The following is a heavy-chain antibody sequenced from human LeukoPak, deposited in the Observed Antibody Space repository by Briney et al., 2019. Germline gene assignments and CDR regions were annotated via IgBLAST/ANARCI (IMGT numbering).Heavy chain of an antibody. CDR1: GGSISSGGYY. CDR2: IYYSGST. V-gene: IGHV4-31*03. D-gene: IGHD4-17*01. CDR3: FRVDYGDYRFDY. Sequence: KPSETLSLTCTVSGGSISSGGYYWSWIRQHPGKGLEWIGYIYYSGSTYYNPSLKSRVTISVDTSKNQFSMKLSSVTAADTAVYYCFRVDYGDYRFDYWGQGTLVTVSS. J-gene: IGHJ4*02.